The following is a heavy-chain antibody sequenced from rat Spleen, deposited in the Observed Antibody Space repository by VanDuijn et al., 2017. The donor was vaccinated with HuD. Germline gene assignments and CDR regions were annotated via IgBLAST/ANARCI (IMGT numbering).Heavy chain of an antibody. J-gene: IGHJ2*01. D-gene: IGHD1-10*01. CDR3: TRPPYNNHFDY. V-gene: IGHV5S10*01. CDR1: GFTFSDYN. Sequence: EVQLVESGGGLVQPGRSLKVSCAASGFTFSDYNMAWVRQAPKKGLEWVATISTSGSRTYYPDSVKGRFTISRDNAKNTLYLQMNSLRSEDTATYYCTRPPYNNHFDYWGQGVMVTVSS. CDR2: ISTSGSRT.